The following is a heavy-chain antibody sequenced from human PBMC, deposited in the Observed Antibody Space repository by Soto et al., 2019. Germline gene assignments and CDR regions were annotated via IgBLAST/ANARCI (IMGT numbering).Heavy chain of an antibody. Sequence: PGGSLRLSCAGSGFTFSIYGIHWVRQAPGKGPEWVALISYDGGNEKYTESVKDRFTISRDDSHNVAYLQMSSLRTEDTAMYYCAKDRYSGTYPTDFDYWGQGSLVTVSS. D-gene: IGHD1-26*01. CDR3: AKDRYSGTYPTDFDY. V-gene: IGHV3-30*18. CDR2: ISYDGGNE. J-gene: IGHJ4*02. CDR1: GFTFSIYG.